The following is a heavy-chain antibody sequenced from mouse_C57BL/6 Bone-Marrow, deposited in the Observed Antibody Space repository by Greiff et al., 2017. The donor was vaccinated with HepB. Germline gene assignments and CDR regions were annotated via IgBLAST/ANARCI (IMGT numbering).Heavy chain of an antibody. CDR3: ARASGRGYFDY. CDR1: GYTFTSYW. V-gene: IGHV1-50*01. Sequence: QVQLQQPGAELVKPGASVKLSCKASGYTFTSYWMQWVKQRPGQGLEWIGEIDPSDSYTNYNQKFKGKATLTVDTSSSTAYMQLSSLTSEDSAVYYCARASGRGYFDYWGKGTTLTVSS. J-gene: IGHJ2*01. CDR2: IDPSDSYT. D-gene: IGHD6-1*01.